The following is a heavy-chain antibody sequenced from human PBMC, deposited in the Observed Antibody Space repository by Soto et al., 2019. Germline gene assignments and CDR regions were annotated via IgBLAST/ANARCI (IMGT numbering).Heavy chain of an antibody. J-gene: IGHJ4*02. V-gene: IGHV3-72*01. D-gene: IGHD1-26*01. Sequence: EVQLVESGGGLVQPGGSLRLSCAASGFTFSDYYMDWVRQLPGKGLEWVGRTRNKANSYTTEYAPSVKGRFTISRHDSEDSRYLQMNSLKTEDTAVYSCARDTGGSYDFWGQGALVTVSS. CDR3: ARDTGGSYDF. CDR2: TRNKANSYTT. CDR1: GFTFSDYY.